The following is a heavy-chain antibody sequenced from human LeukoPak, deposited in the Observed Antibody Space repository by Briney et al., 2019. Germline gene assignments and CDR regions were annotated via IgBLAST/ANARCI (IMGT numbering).Heavy chain of an antibody. Sequence: GASVKVSCKASGYTFTGYYMHWVRQAPGQGLEWMGWISAYNGNTNYAQKLQGRVTMTTDTSTSTAYMELRSLRSDDTAVYYCARTVYYDSSGYLFPPQTFDYWGQGTLVTVSS. V-gene: IGHV1-18*04. CDR2: ISAYNGNT. CDR1: GYTFTGYY. D-gene: IGHD3-22*01. CDR3: ARTVYYDSSGYLFPPQTFDY. J-gene: IGHJ4*02.